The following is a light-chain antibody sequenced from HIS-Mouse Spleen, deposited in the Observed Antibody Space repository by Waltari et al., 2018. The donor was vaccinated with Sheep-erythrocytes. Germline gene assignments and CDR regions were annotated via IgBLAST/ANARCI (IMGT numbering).Light chain of an antibody. CDR2: AAS. CDR3: QQSYSTPQFT. CDR1: QSISSY. Sequence: DIQMTQSPSSLSASVGDRVTITCRASQSISSYLNWYQQKPGKAPTHLIYAASSLQSGVPPRFSGSGSGTDFTLTISSLQPEDFATYYCQQSYSTPQFTFGPGTKVDIK. J-gene: IGKJ3*01. V-gene: IGKV1-39*01.